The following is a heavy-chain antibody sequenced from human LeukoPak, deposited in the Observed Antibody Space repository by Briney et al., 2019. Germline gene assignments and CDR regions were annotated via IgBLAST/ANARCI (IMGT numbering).Heavy chain of an antibody. Sequence: GGPLKSSCAALGFTFSDVWLSWVGKAQGKGLEWVANINQDGRGIYYVDSVKGRFSISRDNTNNLLYLQMNSLRAEDTAMYFCARDSYRSLDYWGQGTLVTVSS. D-gene: IGHD4-11*01. J-gene: IGHJ4*02. V-gene: IGHV3-7*01. CDR2: INQDGRGI. CDR1: GFTFSDVW. CDR3: ARDSYRSLDY.